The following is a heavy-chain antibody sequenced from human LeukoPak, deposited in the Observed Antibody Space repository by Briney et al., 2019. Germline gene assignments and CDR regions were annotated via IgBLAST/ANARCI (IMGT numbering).Heavy chain of an antibody. CDR2: IYYSGST. V-gene: IGHV4-39*07. J-gene: IGHJ4*02. Sequence: PSETLSPTCTVSGGSISSSFYYWGWIRQPPGKGLEWIGSIYYSGSTYYNPSLKSRVTISVDTSKNQFSLKLRSVTAADTAVYYCARNRKHSLYYFDYWGQGTLVTVSS. D-gene: IGHD1-14*01. CDR3: ARNRKHSLYYFDY. CDR1: GGSISSSFYY.